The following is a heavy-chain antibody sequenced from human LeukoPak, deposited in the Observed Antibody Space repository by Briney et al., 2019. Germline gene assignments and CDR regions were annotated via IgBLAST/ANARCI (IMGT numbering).Heavy chain of an antibody. J-gene: IGHJ3*02. D-gene: IGHD1-26*01. CDR1: GFTVSSNY. Sequence: GETLRLSCAASGFTVSSNYMSWVRQAPGKGLEWVSIIYSGGSTFYADSVKGRFTISRDNSKNTLYLQMNSLRAEDTAVYYCARGGSYLSAFDIWGQGTMVTVSS. V-gene: IGHV3-53*01. CDR2: IYSGGST. CDR3: ARGGSYLSAFDI.